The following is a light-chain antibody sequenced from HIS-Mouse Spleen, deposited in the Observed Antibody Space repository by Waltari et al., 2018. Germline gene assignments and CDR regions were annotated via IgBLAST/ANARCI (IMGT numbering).Light chain of an antibody. V-gene: IGLV2-14*03. J-gene: IGLJ1*01. Sequence: QSALTQPASVSGSPGQSITISCTGTSSDVGGYHSVSWYQQHPCKAPKLMIYDVSNRPSGVSNRFSGSKSGNTASLTISGLQAEDEADYYCSSYTSSSTHYVFGTGTKVTVL. CDR2: DVS. CDR1: SSDVGGYHS. CDR3: SSYTSSSTHYV.